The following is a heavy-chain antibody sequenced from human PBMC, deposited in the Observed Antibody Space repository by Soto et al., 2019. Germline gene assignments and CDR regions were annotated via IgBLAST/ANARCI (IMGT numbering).Heavy chain of an antibody. CDR1: GFTFSDYY. Sequence: GGSLRLSCAASGFTFSDYYMSWLRQAPGKGLEWISYISSSGATIHYADSVQGRFTISRDNAKNSLYLQMDSLRAEDTAVYYCAREIRQLGYCGSTSCPFDFWGQGTLVTVSS. CDR2: ISSSGATI. D-gene: IGHD2-2*01. J-gene: IGHJ4*02. V-gene: IGHV3-11*01. CDR3: AREIRQLGYCGSTSCPFDF.